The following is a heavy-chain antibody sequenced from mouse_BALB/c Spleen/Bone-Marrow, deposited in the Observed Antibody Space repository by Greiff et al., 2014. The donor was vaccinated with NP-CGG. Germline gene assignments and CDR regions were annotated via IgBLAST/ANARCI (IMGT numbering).Heavy chain of an antibody. CDR1: GFSLTTYG. V-gene: IGHV2-9*02. D-gene: IGHD1-2*01. CDR3: ARSTAATGNMDD. CDR2: LWADGST. Sequence: VMLVESGPGLVAPSQSLSITCTVSGFSLTTYGVHWVRQPPGKGLEWLGVLWADGSTNYNSALMSRLSISKDNSKCQVFLKMNSLQTYDKAMYYCARSTAATGNMDDWGQGTSVTVSS. J-gene: IGHJ4*01.